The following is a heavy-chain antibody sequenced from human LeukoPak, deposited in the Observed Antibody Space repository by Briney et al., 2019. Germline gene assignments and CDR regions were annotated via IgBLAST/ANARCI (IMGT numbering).Heavy chain of an antibody. CDR3: ARDQQANWFDP. D-gene: IGHD6-13*01. J-gene: IGHJ5*02. CDR2: IYYSGST. CDR1: GGSITSYY. V-gene: IGHV4-59*12. Sequence: SETLSLTCTVSGGSITSYYWSWIRQPPGKGLEWIGYIYYSGSTYYNPSLKSRVTISVDTSKNQFSLKLSSVTAADTAVYYCARDQQANWFDPWGQGTLVTVSS.